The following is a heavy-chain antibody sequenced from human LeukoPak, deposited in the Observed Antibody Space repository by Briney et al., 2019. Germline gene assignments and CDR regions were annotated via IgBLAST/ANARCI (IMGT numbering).Heavy chain of an antibody. CDR3: ASGSYYYDSSGLDY. CDR2: INPSGGST. V-gene: IGHV1-46*01. D-gene: IGHD3-22*01. J-gene: IGHJ4*02. CDR1: GYTFTDNY. Sequence: GASVKVSCKASGYTFTDNYIYWVRQAPGQGLEWMGMINPSGGSTNYAQKFQGRVTMTRDTSTSTVYMELSSLRSEDTAVYYCASGSYYYDSSGLDYWGQGTLVTVSS.